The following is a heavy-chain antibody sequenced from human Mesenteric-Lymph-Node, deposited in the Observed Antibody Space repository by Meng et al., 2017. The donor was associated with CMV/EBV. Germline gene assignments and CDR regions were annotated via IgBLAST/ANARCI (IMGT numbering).Heavy chain of an antibody. CDR2: INPNSGDT. V-gene: IGHV1-2*06. CDR3: ASTYCYSTNCFSSAADY. CDR1: YTFTGYY. Sequence: YTFTGYYIHWVRQAPGQGLEWMGRINPNSGDTNYAQEFQGRVTMTRDTSISTAYMELSRLTSGDTAVYYCASTYCYSTNCFSSAADYWGQGTLVTVSS. D-gene: IGHD2-2*01. J-gene: IGHJ4*02.